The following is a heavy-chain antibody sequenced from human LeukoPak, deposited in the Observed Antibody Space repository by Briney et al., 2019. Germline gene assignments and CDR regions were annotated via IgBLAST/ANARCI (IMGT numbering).Heavy chain of an antibody. CDR2: IYYDGSI. V-gene: IGHV4-34*01. CDR3: ARKPDSRNWFDP. J-gene: IGHJ5*02. CDR1: GGSFSGYY. D-gene: IGHD1-14*01. Sequence: SETLSLTCAVYGGSFSGYYWSWIRQPPGKGLEWIGYIYYDGSIYYNPSLRSRVTMSVDTSKNQFSLRLNSVTAVDTAVYYCARKPDSRNWFDPWGQGTLVIVSS.